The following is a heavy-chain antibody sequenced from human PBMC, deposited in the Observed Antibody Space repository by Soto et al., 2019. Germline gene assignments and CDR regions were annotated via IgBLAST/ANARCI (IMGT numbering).Heavy chain of an antibody. CDR3: ARDLDSGSYGIRVDY. CDR2: ISAYNGNT. V-gene: IGHV1-18*01. D-gene: IGHD1-26*01. J-gene: IGHJ4*02. Sequence: QVQLVQSGAEVKKPGASVKVSCKASGYTFTSYGISWVRQAPGQGLEWMGWISAYNGNTNYAQKLQVRVTMTTDTSTSTAYMELRSLRSDDTAVYYCARDLDSGSYGIRVDYWGQGTLVTVSS. CDR1: GYTFTSYG.